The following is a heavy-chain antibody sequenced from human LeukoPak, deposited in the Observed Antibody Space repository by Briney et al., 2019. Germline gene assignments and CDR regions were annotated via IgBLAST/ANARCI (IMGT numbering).Heavy chain of an antibody. D-gene: IGHD3-22*01. J-gene: IGHJ3*02. CDR2: ISYDGSNK. CDR3: ARDGNHYYDSSGAAFDI. CDR1: GFTFSSYA. V-gene: IGHV3-30*04. Sequence: PGGSLRLSCAASGFTFSSYAMHWVRQAPGKGLEWVAVISYDGSNKYYADSVKGRFTISRDNSKNTVYLQMNSPRAEGTAVYYCARDGNHYYDSSGAAFDIWGQGTMVTVSS.